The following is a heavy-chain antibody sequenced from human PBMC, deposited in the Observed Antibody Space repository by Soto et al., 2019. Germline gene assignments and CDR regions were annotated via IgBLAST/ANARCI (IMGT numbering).Heavy chain of an antibody. CDR2: IRSKTNNYAK. CDR3: TRPGLSEDWERYFGL. D-gene: IGHD1-26*01. V-gene: IGHV3-73*02. Sequence: EVQLVESGGGLVQPGGSLKLSRAASGFTFSGSAMHWVRQASGKGLEWVGRIRSKTNNYAKTYAASVKGRFTISRDDSQNTVYLQMNSLKTEDTAVYLCTRPGLSEDWERYFGLWCRGTLVTVAS. CDR1: GFTFSGSA. J-gene: IGHJ2*01.